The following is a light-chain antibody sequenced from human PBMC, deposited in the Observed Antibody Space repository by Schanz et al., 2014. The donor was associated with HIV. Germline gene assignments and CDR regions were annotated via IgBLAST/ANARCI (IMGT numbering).Light chain of an antibody. Sequence: QSVLTQPPSASGTPGQRVTISCSGSSSSIKTNTVNWFQQLPGTAPKLLIYNTYHRPSGVPDRFSGSESGTSASLAISGLQSEDEADYYCQSSDSSLSAVVFGGGTKLTVL. CDR2: NTY. CDR1: SSSIKTNT. J-gene: IGLJ2*01. CDR3: QSSDSSLSAVV. V-gene: IGLV1-44*01.